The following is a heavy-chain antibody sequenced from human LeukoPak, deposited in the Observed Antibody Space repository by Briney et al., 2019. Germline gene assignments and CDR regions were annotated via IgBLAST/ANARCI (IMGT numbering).Heavy chain of an antibody. Sequence: GGSLRLSCADSGFTFSSYWMSWVRQAPGQGLEWLANIKKDGSETYYVDSVRGRFTISRDNAKNSLYLQMNSLRAEDTAVYYCARDRADILTGYNHASDIWGHGTMVTVSS. CDR3: ARDRADILTGYNHASDI. D-gene: IGHD3-9*01. V-gene: IGHV3-7*01. CDR2: IKKDGSET. J-gene: IGHJ3*02. CDR1: GFTFSSYW.